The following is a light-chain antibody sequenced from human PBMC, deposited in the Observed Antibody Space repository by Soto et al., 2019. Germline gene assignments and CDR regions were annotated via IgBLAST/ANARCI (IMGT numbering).Light chain of an antibody. Sequence: LTQPRSVSGSPGQSVTISCTGTSSDVGFFNYVSWYQQHPGKAPKIIIYDVSERPSGVPDRFSGSKSGNTASLTISGIQAEDEADYYCFSYEGMYHYVFGTGTKVTVL. J-gene: IGLJ1*01. V-gene: IGLV2-11*01. CDR2: DVS. CDR1: SSDVGFFNY. CDR3: FSYEGMYHYV.